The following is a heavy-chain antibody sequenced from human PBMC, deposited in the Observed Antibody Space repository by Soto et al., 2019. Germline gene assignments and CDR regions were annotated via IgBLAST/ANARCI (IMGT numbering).Heavy chain of an antibody. CDR3: TTANYGDYPNWFDT. CDR1: GFKLDDYS. D-gene: IGHD4-17*01. CDR2: ISWDGRRT. J-gene: IGHJ5*01. V-gene: IGHV3-43*01. Sequence: VGSLRLSCATSGFKLDDYSMHWVLQTPGKGLEWVCLISWDGRRTNYADSVRGRFTISRDSSKNSLYLQMNSLRSEDTALYYCTTANYGDYPNWFDTWGHGTLVTV.